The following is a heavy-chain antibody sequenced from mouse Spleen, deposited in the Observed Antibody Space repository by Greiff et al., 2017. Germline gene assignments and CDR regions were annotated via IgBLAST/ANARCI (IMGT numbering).Heavy chain of an antibody. CDR1: GYTFTSYW. D-gene: IGHD2-4*01. CDR3: AREENDYDGSWFAY. Sequence: VQLQQPGAELVRPGSSVKLSCKASGYTFTSYWMHWVKQRPIQGLEWIGNIDPSDSETHYNQKFKDKATLTVDKSSSTAYMQLSSLTSEDSAVYYCAREENDYDGSWFAYWGQGTLVTVSA. J-gene: IGHJ3*01. CDR2: IDPSDSET. V-gene: IGHV1-52*01.